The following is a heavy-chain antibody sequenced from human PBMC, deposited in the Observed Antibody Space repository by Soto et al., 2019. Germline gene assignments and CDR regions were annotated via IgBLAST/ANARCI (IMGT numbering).Heavy chain of an antibody. Sequence: QVQLVESGGGVVQPGRSLRLSCAASGFTFSSYGMHWVRQAPGKGLEWVAVISYDGSNKYYADSVKGRFTISRDNSKNTLYLQMNSLRAEDTAVYYCAKGHRGAGGGMDVWGQGTTVTVSS. J-gene: IGHJ6*02. CDR1: GFTFSSYG. CDR3: AKGHRGAGGGMDV. V-gene: IGHV3-30*18. CDR2: ISYDGSNK. D-gene: IGHD3-16*01.